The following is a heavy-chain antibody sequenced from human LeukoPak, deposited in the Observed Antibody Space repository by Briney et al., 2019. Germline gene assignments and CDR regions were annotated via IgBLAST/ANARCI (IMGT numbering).Heavy chain of an antibody. CDR3: ARLAYGGPNFDY. CDR2: IRSKANSYAT. Sequence: GGSLRLSCAASGFTFSGSAMHWVRQASGKGLEWVGRIRSKANSYATAYAASVKGRFTISRDDSKNTAYLQMNSLKTEDTAVYYCARLAYGGPNFDYWGQGTLVTVSS. J-gene: IGHJ4*02. D-gene: IGHD4-23*01. CDR1: GFTFSGSA. V-gene: IGHV3-73*01.